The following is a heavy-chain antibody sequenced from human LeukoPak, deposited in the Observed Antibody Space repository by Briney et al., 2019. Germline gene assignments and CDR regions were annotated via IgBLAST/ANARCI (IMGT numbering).Heavy chain of an antibody. Sequence: GGSLRLSCAASGFTFSSYSMNWVRQAPGKGLEWVSYISSSSSTIYYADSVKGRFTISRDNAKNSLYLQMNSLRAEDTAVYYCARDAGEHSSSWWGHYFDYWGQGTLVTVSS. CDR3: ARDAGEHSSSWWGHYFDY. D-gene: IGHD6-13*01. CDR1: GFTFSSYS. J-gene: IGHJ4*02. CDR2: ISSSSSTI. V-gene: IGHV3-48*04.